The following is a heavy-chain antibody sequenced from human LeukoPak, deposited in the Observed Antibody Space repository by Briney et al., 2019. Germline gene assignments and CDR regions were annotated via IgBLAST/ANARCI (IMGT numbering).Heavy chain of an antibody. D-gene: IGHD5-18*01. CDR2: IYYSGST. J-gene: IGHJ6*03. CDR3: ARVVTPRRYYYYMDV. Sequence: PSETLSLTCTVSGGSISSYYWSWIRQPPGKGLEWIGYIYYSGSTNYNPSLKSRVTISVDTSKNQFSLKLSSVTAADTAVYYCARVVTPRRYYYYMDVWGKGTTVTVSS. V-gene: IGHV4-59*01. CDR1: GGSISSYY.